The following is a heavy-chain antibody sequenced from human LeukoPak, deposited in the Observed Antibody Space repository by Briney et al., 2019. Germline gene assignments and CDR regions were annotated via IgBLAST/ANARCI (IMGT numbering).Heavy chain of an antibody. CDR3: ARDPSSVWYDNWFDP. Sequence: GGSLRLSCAASGFTFSRNGMNWVRQAPGKGLEWVSYISSSGSTIYYADSVKGRFTISRDNAKNSLYLQMNSLRAEDTAVYYCARDPSSVWYDNWFDPWGQGTLVTVSS. CDR1: GFTFSRNG. J-gene: IGHJ5*02. D-gene: IGHD6-19*01. CDR2: ISSSGSTI. V-gene: IGHV3-48*03.